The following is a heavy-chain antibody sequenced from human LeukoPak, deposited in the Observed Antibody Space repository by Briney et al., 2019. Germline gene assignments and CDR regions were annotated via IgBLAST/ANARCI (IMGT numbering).Heavy chain of an antibody. J-gene: IGHJ4*02. CDR3: AREGAAAGTLDY. CDR1: GVSISSYY. CDR2: IYTSGST. Sequence: SETLSLPCTVSGVSISSYYWSWLRQPAGKGLEWIGRIYTSGSTNYNPSLKSRVTMSVDTSKNQFSLKLSSVTAADTAVYYCAREGAAAGTLDYWGQGTLVTVSS. D-gene: IGHD6-13*01. V-gene: IGHV4-4*07.